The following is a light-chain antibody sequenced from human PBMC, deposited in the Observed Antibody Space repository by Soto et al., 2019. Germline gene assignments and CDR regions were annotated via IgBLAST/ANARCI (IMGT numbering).Light chain of an antibody. Sequence: EIVLTQSPATLSLSPGERATLCCRASQSVSSYLAWYQHKPGQAPRLLIYGASSRATGIPDRSSGSGSGTDFTLTISRLEPEDFAVYYCQQYGISWTFGQGTKVDIK. V-gene: IGKV3-20*01. CDR3: QQYGISWT. J-gene: IGKJ1*01. CDR1: QSVSSY. CDR2: GAS.